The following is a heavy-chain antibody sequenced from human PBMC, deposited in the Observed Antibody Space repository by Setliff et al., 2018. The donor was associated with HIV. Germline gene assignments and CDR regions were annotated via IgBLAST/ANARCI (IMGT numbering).Heavy chain of an antibody. CDR2: IYPGDSDA. Sequence: PGESLKLSFEGYGYSFTSNWSGWVRQMHGKGLEWRGIIYPGDSDAKYSPSFQCQVTISDDTSISTAYLQWSRLKAADTAMYYCARAGSGSYYNAPHYWGQGTLVTVSS. CDR1: GYSFTSNW. CDR3: ARAGSGSYYNAPHY. D-gene: IGHD3-10*01. J-gene: IGHJ4*02. V-gene: IGHV5-51*01.